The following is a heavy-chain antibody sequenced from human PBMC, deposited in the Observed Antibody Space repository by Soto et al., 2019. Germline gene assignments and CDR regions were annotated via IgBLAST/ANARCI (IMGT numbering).Heavy chain of an antibody. CDR3: ARSLGRYFDWSLSL. J-gene: IGHJ4*02. D-gene: IGHD3-9*01. CDR1: GGSIISYY. CDR2: IYYSGST. Sequence: SETLSLTCTVSGGSIISYYWSWIRQPPGKGLEWIGYIYYSGSTNYNPSLKSRVTISVDTSKNQFSLKLSSVTAADTAVYYCARSLGRYFDWSLSLWGQGTLVTVS. V-gene: IGHV4-59*01.